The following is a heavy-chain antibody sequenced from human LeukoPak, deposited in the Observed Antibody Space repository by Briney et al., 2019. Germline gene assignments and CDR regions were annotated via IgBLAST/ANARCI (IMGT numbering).Heavy chain of an antibody. V-gene: IGHV2-70*01. CDR3: ARTRGYSGYDSGDFDY. Sequence: KVSGPALVKPTQTLTVTCTFSGFSLNTSGMCVSWIRQPPGKALEWLALIDWDDDKYYSTSLKTRLTISKDTSKNQVVLTMTNMDPVDTATYYCARTRGYSGYDSGDFDYWGQGTLVTVSS. D-gene: IGHD5-12*01. CDR1: GFSLNTSGMC. J-gene: IGHJ4*02. CDR2: IDWDDDK.